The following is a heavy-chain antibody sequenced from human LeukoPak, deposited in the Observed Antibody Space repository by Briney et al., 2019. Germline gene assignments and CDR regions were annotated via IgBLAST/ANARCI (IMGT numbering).Heavy chain of an antibody. CDR3: AREDCGGDCYSGYFDY. Sequence: SVKVSCKASGGTFSSYAISWVRQAPGQGLEWMGGIIPIFGTANYAQKFQGRVTITADESTSTAYMELSSLRSEDTAVYYCAREDCGGDCYSGYFDYWGQGTLVTVSS. V-gene: IGHV1-69*13. D-gene: IGHD2-21*02. CDR1: GGTFSSYA. J-gene: IGHJ4*02. CDR2: IIPIFGTA.